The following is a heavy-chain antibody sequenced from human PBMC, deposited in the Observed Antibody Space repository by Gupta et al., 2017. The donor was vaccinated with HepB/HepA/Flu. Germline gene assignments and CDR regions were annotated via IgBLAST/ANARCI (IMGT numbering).Heavy chain of an antibody. CDR1: GLTFSSSE. V-gene: IGHV3-48*03. CDR2: IGTSGITR. Sequence: EVQLVESGGGLVQPGGSLMLSCAASGLTFSSSEMNWVRQAPGKGLEWVSYIGTSGITRYYADSVKGRFTISRDNAKNSLYLQMNSLRAEDTAIYYCATEGGGYNSFDYWGQGALVTVSS. J-gene: IGHJ4*02. CDR3: ATEGGGYNSFDY. D-gene: IGHD5-24*01.